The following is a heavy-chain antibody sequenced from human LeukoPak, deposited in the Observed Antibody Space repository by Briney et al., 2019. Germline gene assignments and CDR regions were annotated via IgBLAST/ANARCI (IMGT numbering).Heavy chain of an antibody. CDR3: AREGPRGNSQFDY. CDR1: GFTLSSYG. J-gene: IGHJ4*02. D-gene: IGHD2/OR15-2a*01. Sequence: GGSLRLSCAASGFTLSSYGMHWVRQAPGKGLEWVALIWYDGSNKYYADSVKGRLTISRDNSKNTLYLQMNSLRAEDTAVYYCAREGPRGNSQFDYWGQGTLVTVSS. V-gene: IGHV3-33*01. CDR2: IWYDGSNK.